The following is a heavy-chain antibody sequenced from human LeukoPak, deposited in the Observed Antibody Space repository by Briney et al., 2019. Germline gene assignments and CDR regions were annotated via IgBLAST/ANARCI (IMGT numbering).Heavy chain of an antibody. Sequence: PGGSLRLSCAASGFTFSSYSMNWVRQAPGKGLEWVSSISSSSSYIYYADSVKGRFTISRDNAKNSLYLQMNSLRAEDTAVYYCARESKLFFGETRWGQGTMVTVSS. CDR2: ISSSSSYI. CDR1: GFTFSSYS. V-gene: IGHV3-21*01. D-gene: IGHD3-10*01. CDR3: ARESKLFFGETR. J-gene: IGHJ4*02.